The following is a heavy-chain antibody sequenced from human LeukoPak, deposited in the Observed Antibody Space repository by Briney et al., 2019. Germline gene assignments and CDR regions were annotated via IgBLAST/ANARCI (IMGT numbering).Heavy chain of an antibody. Sequence: GGSLRLSCTVSGFTVSSNSMSWVRQAPGKGLEWVSFIYSDNTHYSDSVKGRFTISRDNSKNTLHLQMNSLRAEDTAVYYCARRAGAYSHPYDYWGQGTLVTVSS. J-gene: IGHJ4*02. D-gene: IGHD4/OR15-4a*01. CDR3: ARRAGAYSHPYDY. V-gene: IGHV3-53*01. CDR2: IYSDNT. CDR1: GFTVSSNS.